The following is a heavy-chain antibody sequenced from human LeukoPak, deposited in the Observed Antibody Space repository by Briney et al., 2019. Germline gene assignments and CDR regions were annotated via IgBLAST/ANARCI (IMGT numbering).Heavy chain of an antibody. CDR2: IYSGGTT. CDR1: GFSVSSIY. J-gene: IGHJ4*02. Sequence: GGSLRLSCAASGFSVSSIYMSWVRQAPGKGLEWVAVIYSGGTTYYADSVRGRFTISRDNSKNTLYLQMNSLRVEDTALYYCARDMGFGDLMGYWGQGTLVTVS. CDR3: ARDMGFGDLMGY. D-gene: IGHD3-10*01. V-gene: IGHV3-53*01.